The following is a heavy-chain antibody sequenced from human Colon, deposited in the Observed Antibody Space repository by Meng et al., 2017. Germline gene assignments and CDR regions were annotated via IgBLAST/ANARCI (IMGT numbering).Heavy chain of an antibody. CDR1: GFMFSSFS. Sequence: GESLKISCAASGFMFSSFSMTWVRQAPGKGLEWVATITKDGSEKYFVDSVKGRFTTSRDNAKNSLYLQMNSLRAEDTAMYYCAGGSTSLAPGGQGTLVTVSS. V-gene: IGHV3-7*04. CDR2: ITKDGSEK. J-gene: IGHJ4*02. D-gene: IGHD1-1*01. CDR3: AGGSTSLAP.